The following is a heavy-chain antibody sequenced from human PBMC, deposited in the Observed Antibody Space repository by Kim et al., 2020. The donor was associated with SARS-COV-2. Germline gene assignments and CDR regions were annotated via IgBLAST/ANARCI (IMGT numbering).Heavy chain of an antibody. CDR2: INSDGSST. D-gene: IGHD6-13*01. J-gene: IGHJ6*02. CDR1: GFTFSSYW. V-gene: IGHV3-74*01. CDR3: ARGRYSSSWYRRYGMDV. Sequence: GGSLRLSCAASGFTFSSYWMHWVRQAPGKGLVWVSRINSDGSSTSYADSVKGRFTISRDNAKNTLYLQMNSLRAEDTAVYYCARGRYSSSWYRRYGMDVWGQGTTVTVSS.